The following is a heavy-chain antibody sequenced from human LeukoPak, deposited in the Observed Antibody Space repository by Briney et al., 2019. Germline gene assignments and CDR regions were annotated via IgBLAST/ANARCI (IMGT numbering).Heavy chain of an antibody. Sequence: TSETLSLTCTVSGGSISSYYWSWIRQPPGKGLEWIGYIYYSGSTNYNPSLKSRVTISVDTSKNQFSLKLSSVTAADTAAYYCARDPGQQLPFGYFDYWGQGTLVTVSS. CDR1: GGSISSYY. CDR2: IYYSGST. CDR3: ARDPGQQLPFGYFDY. V-gene: IGHV4-59*01. J-gene: IGHJ4*02. D-gene: IGHD6-13*01.